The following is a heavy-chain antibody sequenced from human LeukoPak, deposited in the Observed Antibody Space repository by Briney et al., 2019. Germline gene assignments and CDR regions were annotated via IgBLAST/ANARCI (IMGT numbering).Heavy chain of an antibody. D-gene: IGHD2-21*01. V-gene: IGHV1-18*01. CDR1: GYIFSTYG. Sequence: ASVKASCKASGYIFSTYGISWARHAPGQGLEWMGCISGYNGNTNYAQKLQGRVTMTTDTSTSTASIELRSLRSDAPAVNFCVRRRSEEFDCAWWGERTLVTVSS. CDR3: VRRRSEEFDCAW. J-gene: IGHJ4*02. CDR2: ISGYNGNT.